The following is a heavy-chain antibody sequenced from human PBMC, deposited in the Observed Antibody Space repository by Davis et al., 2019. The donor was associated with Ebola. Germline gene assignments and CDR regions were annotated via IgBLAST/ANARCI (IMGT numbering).Heavy chain of an antibody. CDR3: ATGEYSYGRDYYFGIDV. Sequence: AASVKVSCKVYEYTLTELPMHWVRQAPGKGLEWMGGFDPEDGETIYAQKFQGRVTMTEDTSTDTAYMELSRLRSEDTAMYYCATGEYSYGRDYYFGIDVWGQGTMVTVSS. CDR1: EYTLTELP. D-gene: IGHD5-18*01. J-gene: IGHJ6*02. V-gene: IGHV1-24*01. CDR2: FDPEDGET.